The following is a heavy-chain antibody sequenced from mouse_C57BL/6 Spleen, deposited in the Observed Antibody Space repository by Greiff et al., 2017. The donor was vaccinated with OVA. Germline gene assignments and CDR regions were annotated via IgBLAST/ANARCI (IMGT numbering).Heavy chain of an antibody. CDR2: IWSGGST. CDR1: GFSLTSYG. Sequence: QVQLKESGPGLVQPSQSLSITCTVSGFSLTSYGVHWVRQSPGKGLEWLGVIWSGGSTDYNAAFISRLSISKDNSKSQVFFKMNSLQADDTAIYYCARSLLYYYGSSGSRPDAMDYWGQGTSVTVSS. V-gene: IGHV2-2*01. D-gene: IGHD1-1*01. J-gene: IGHJ4*01. CDR3: ARSLLYYYGSSGSRPDAMDY.